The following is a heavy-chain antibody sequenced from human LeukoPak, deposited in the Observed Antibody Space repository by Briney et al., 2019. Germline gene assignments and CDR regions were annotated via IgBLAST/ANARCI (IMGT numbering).Heavy chain of an antibody. V-gene: IGHV3-53*01. CDR2: IYAGGGT. CDR3: ARETGSTGFDY. Sequence: GGSLRLSCAASGFTFSSNYMSWVRQAPGKGLEWVSIIYAGGGTYYADSVKGRFTISRDNSNNTLYLQMNSLRAEDTAVYYCARETGSTGFDYWGQGTLVTVSS. CDR1: GFTFSSNY. J-gene: IGHJ4*02. D-gene: IGHD1-26*01.